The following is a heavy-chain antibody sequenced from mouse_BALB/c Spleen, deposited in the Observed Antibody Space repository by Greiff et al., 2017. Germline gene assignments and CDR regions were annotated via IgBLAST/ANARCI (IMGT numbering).Heavy chain of an antibody. CDR2: ISSGGSYT. V-gene: IGHV5-9-4*01. D-gene: IGHD2-4*01. Sequence: EVMLVESGGGLVKPGGSLKLSCAASGFTFSSYAMSWVRQSPEKRLEWVAEISSGGSYTYYPDTVTGRFTISRDNAKNTLYLEMSSLRSEDTAMYYCATDDYDGFAYWGQGTLVTVSA. J-gene: IGHJ3*01. CDR1: GFTFSSYA. CDR3: ATDDYDGFAY.